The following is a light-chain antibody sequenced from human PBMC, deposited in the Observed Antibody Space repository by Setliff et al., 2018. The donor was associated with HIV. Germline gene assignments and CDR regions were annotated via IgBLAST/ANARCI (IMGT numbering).Light chain of an antibody. CDR2: DVN. Sequence: QSALAQPRSVSGSPGQSVSISCTGTTSDFGAYDFVSWYQQHPDKAPKLIIYDVNKRPSGVPDRLSGSKSGNTASLIISGLQTDDEADYFCCSNAARPTFYVFGTGTKATV. CDR3: CSNAARPTFYV. CDR1: TSDFGAYDF. J-gene: IGLJ1*01. V-gene: IGLV2-11*01.